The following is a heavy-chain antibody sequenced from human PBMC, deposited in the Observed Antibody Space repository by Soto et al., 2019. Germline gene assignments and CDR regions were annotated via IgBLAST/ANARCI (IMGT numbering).Heavy chain of an antibody. D-gene: IGHD1-26*01. CDR2: IYYSGST. CDR3: GRVPTRSIDY. Sequence: PSETLSLTCTVSGGSISSYYWSWIRQPPGKGLEWIGYIYYSGSTNYNPSLKSRVTISVDTSKNQFSLKLSSVTAADTAVYYCGRVPTRSIDYWGQGTLVTVSS. J-gene: IGHJ4*02. V-gene: IGHV4-59*08. CDR1: GGSISSYY.